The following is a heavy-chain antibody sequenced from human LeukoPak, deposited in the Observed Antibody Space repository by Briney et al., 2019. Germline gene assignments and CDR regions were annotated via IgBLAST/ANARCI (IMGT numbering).Heavy chain of an antibody. Sequence: PSETLSLTCTVSGGSISSYYWSWIRQPPGKGLEWLGYIYYSGSTNYNPSLKSRVTISVDTSKNQFSLKLSSVTAADTAVYYCARGPPYIVVVTAIGFFDYWGQGTLVTVSS. CDR3: ARGPPYIVVVTAIGFFDY. V-gene: IGHV4-59*12. CDR1: GGSISSYY. D-gene: IGHD2-21*02. CDR2: IYYSGST. J-gene: IGHJ4*02.